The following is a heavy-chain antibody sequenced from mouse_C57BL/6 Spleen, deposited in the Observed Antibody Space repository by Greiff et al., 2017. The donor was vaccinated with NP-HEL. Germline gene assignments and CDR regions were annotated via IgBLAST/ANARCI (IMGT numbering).Heavy chain of an antibody. V-gene: IGHV3-6*01. CDR3: ARGGTVVAPGYFDV. D-gene: IGHD1-1*01. CDR2: ISYDGSN. Sequence: EVKLQESGPGLVKPSQSLSLTCSVTGYSITSGYYWNWIRQFPGNKLEWMGYISYDGSNNYNPSLKNRISITRDTSKNQFFLKLNSVTTEDTATYYCARGGTVVAPGYFDVWGTGTTVTVSS. J-gene: IGHJ1*03. CDR1: GYSITSGYY.